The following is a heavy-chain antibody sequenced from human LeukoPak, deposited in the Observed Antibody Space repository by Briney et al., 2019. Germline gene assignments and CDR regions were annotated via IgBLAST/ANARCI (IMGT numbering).Heavy chain of an antibody. CDR1: GFTFSSYG. CDR2: ISGSGGST. J-gene: IGHJ5*02. D-gene: IGHD3-10*01. Sequence: PGGTLRLSCAASGFTFSSYGMSWVRQAPGKGLEWVSAISGSGGSTYYADSVKGRFTISRDNAENSLYLQMNSLRAEDTAVYYCAREYGSGSSRRRFDPWGQGTLVTVSS. CDR3: AREYGSGSSRRRFDP. V-gene: IGHV3-23*01.